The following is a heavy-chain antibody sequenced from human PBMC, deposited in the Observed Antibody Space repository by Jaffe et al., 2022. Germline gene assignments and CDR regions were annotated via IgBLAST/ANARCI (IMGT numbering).Heavy chain of an antibody. CDR1: RFTFSSYA. CDR3: AKEIVLVPDTMGSDAFDI. D-gene: IGHD2-2*01. V-gene: IGHV3-23*01. Sequence: EVQLLESGGGLVQPGGSLRLSCAASRFTFSSYAMSWVRQAPGKGLEWVSTISGSGGTIYYADSVKGRLTISRDNSKNTLYLQMNSLRAEDTAVYYCAKEIVLVPDTMGSDAFDIWGQGTMVTVSS. CDR2: ISGSGGTI. J-gene: IGHJ3*02.